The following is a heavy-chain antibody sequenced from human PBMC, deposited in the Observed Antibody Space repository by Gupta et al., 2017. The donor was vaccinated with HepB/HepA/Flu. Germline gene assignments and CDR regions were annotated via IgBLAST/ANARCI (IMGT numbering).Heavy chain of an antibody. CDR3: ARLDTSIDF. D-gene: IGHD5-18*01. J-gene: IGHJ4*02. Sequence: QVQLVQSGAEVKKPGASVKLSCKASGYSFTSFYLHWVRQGPGQGLQWMGLINPGGGAPTYAQNFQGRVTMTRDTSTNTVYMELTSLRSEDTAVYFCARLDTSIDFWGQGTLVTVSS. CDR1: GYSFTSFY. V-gene: IGHV1-46*01. CDR2: INPGGGAP.